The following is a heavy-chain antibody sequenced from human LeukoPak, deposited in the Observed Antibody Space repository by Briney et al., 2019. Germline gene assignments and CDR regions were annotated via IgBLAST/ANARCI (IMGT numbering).Heavy chain of an antibody. Sequence: PGGSLRLSCAASGFTFSSYAMSWVRQAPGKGLEWVSAISGSGGSTYYADSVKGRFTISRDNSKNTLYLQMNSLRAEDTAVYYCAKRPREQLVYYYYMDVWGKGTTVTVSS. V-gene: IGHV3-23*01. J-gene: IGHJ6*03. CDR1: GFTFSSYA. CDR3: AKRPREQLVYYYYMDV. D-gene: IGHD6-6*01. CDR2: ISGSGGST.